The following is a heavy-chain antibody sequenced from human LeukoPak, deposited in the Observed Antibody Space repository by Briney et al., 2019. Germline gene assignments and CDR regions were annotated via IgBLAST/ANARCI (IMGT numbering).Heavy chain of an antibody. CDR2: IYYSGST. Sequence: ASQTLSLTCTVSGGSISSGSYYWSWIRQPPGKGLEWIGYIYYSGSTNYNPSLKSRVTISVDTSKNQFSLKLSSVTAADTAVYYCAREAVVVPAAMSYYYGMDVWGQGTTVTVSS. CDR3: AREAVVVPAAMSYYYGMDV. J-gene: IGHJ6*02. D-gene: IGHD2-2*01. V-gene: IGHV4-61*01. CDR1: GGSISSGSYY.